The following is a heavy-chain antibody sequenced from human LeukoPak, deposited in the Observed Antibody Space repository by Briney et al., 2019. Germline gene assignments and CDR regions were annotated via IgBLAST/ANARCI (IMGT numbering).Heavy chain of an antibody. Sequence: TPVKASCNASGGTFSSYAISWVRQAPGQGLEWMGGIIPIFGTANYAQKFQGRVTITADKSTSTAYMELSSLRSEDTAVYYCARGGMITYDVALGYWGQGTLVTVSS. D-gene: IGHD3-16*01. CDR1: GGTFSSYA. CDR3: ARGGMITYDVALGY. CDR2: IIPIFGTA. V-gene: IGHV1-69*06. J-gene: IGHJ4*02.